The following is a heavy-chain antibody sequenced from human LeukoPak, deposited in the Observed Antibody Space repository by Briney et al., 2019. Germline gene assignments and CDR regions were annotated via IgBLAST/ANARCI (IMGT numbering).Heavy chain of an antibody. CDR3: ARDAGRFLEIEGRYYYYYGMDV. V-gene: IGHV1-46*01. D-gene: IGHD3-3*01. J-gene: IGHJ6*02. CDR2: INPSGGST. Sequence: ASVKVSCKASGYTFTSYYMHWVRQAPGQGLEWMGIINPSGGSTSYAQKFQGRVTMTRDTSTSTVYMELSSLRSEDTAVYYCARDAGRFLEIEGRYYYYYGMDVWGQGTTVTVSS. CDR1: GYTFTSYY.